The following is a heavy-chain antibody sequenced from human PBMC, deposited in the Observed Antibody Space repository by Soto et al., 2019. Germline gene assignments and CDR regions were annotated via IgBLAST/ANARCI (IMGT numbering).Heavy chain of an antibody. J-gene: IGHJ4*02. CDR2: IYHTGST. CDR1: GASISSGSYY. V-gene: IGHV4-31*03. CDR3: ARVGVTSYFFDY. D-gene: IGHD2-2*01. Sequence: QVQLQESGPGLVKASQTLSLTCTVSGASISSGSYYWSWIRQHPGKGLEKIGYIYHTGSTYYNPSLKSRVTISVDTSKSQFSLRLTSVTAADTAVYYCARVGVTSYFFDYWGQGSLVTVSS.